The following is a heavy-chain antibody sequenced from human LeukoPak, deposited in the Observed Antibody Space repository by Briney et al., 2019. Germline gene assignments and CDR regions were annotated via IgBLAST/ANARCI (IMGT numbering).Heavy chain of an antibody. V-gene: IGHV3-74*01. J-gene: IGHJ4*02. CDR2: INGDGSST. CDR3: ARGYSNRFDY. Sequence: GGSLRLSCAVSGFTFSSYWMHWVRQVPGKGLVWVSRINGDGSSTNYADSVKGRFTISRDNAKGTLYLQMNSLRAEDTAVYHCARGYSNRFDYWGQGILVTVSS. D-gene: IGHD1-14*01. CDR1: GFTFSSYW.